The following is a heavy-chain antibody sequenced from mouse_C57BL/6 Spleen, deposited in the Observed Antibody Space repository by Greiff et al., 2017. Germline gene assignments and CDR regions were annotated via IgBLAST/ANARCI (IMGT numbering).Heavy chain of an antibody. D-gene: IGHD2-4*01. CDR1: GYAFTNYL. Sequence: QVQLQQSGAELVRPGTSVKVSCKASGYAFTNYLIEWVKQRPGQGLEWIGVINPGSGGTNYNEKFKGKATLTADTSSSTAYMQLSSLTSEDAAVYFCARSGLYYDYDWFAYWGQGTLVTVSA. J-gene: IGHJ3*01. V-gene: IGHV1-54*01. CDR3: ARSGLYYDYDWFAY. CDR2: INPGSGGT.